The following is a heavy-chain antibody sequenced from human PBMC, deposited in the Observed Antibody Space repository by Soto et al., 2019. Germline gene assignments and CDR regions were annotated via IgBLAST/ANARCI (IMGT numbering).Heavy chain of an antibody. V-gene: IGHV3-64D*06. CDR2: IEDTGGYT. CDR3: VHDHGTAMVRGGLDS. CDR1: GFTFSRFA. Sequence: EVQLEESGGNLVQPGGSLRLSCSASGFTFSRFAMHWVRQAPGKGLEYISSIEDTGGYTPYADSVKGRFTISRDNSKNTLYLQMSSLRPEDTAVYSCVHDHGTAMVRGGLDSWGQGALVTVSS. J-gene: IGHJ4*02. D-gene: IGHD3-10*01.